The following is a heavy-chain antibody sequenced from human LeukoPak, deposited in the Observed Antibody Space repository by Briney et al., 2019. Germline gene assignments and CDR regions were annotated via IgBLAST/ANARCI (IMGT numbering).Heavy chain of an antibody. V-gene: IGHV3-7*01. CDR2: VNQGGTGK. CDR1: GFSFSTQW. J-gene: IGHJ6*03. Sequence: GGSLRLSCAASGFSFSTQWMSWVRQAPGKGLEWVAIVNQGGTGKYYVDSVKGRLTISRDNAENSLSLQMHSLRAEDTAVYYCAREHYFYHMDGWGEGTTVTVSS. CDR3: AREHYFYHMDG.